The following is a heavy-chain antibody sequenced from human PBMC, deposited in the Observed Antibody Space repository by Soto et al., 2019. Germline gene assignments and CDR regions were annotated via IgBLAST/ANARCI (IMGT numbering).Heavy chain of an antibody. D-gene: IGHD6-6*01. CDR3: ATLELIAARPFEAFDY. V-gene: IGHV1-8*01. Sequence: AASVKVSCKASGYTFTSYDINWVRQATGQGLEWMGWMNPNSGNTGYAQKFQGRVTMTRNTSISTAYMELSSLRSEDTAVYYCATLELIAARPFEAFDYWGQGTLVTVSS. J-gene: IGHJ4*02. CDR2: MNPNSGNT. CDR1: GYTFTSYD.